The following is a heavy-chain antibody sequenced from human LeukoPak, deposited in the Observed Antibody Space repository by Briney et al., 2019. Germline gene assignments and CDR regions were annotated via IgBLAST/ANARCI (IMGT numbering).Heavy chain of an antibody. V-gene: IGHV3-23*01. CDR1: GFTFSSYA. CDR3: AKGYVVVAATSVYYFDY. D-gene: IGHD2-15*01. J-gene: IGHJ4*02. CDR2: ISGSGGST. Sequence: GGSLRLSCAGSGFTFSSYAMSWVRQAPGKGLEWVSSISGSGGSTNYADSVKGRFTISRDNSKNTLYLQMNSLRAEDTAVYYCAKGYVVVAATSVYYFDYWGQGTLVTVSS.